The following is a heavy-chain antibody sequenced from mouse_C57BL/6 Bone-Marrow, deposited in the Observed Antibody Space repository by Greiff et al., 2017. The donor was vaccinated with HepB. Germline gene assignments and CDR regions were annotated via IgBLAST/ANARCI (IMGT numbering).Heavy chain of an antibody. Sequence: VQLQQSGPELVKPGASVKISCKASGYTFTDYYMNWVKQSHGKSLEWIGDINPNNGGTSYNQKFKGKATLTVDKSSSTAYMELRSLTSEDSAVYYCARHYGNYERAMDYWGQGTSVTVSS. CDR1: GYTFTDYY. V-gene: IGHV1-26*01. CDR2: INPNNGGT. J-gene: IGHJ4*01. D-gene: IGHD2-1*01. CDR3: ARHYGNYERAMDY.